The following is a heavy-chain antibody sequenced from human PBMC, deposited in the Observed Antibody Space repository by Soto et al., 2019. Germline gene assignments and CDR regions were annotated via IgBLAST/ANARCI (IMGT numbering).Heavy chain of an antibody. CDR3: ARAHLGITMVRGVSNWFDP. CDR1: GYTFTSYG. CDR2: ISAYNGNT. D-gene: IGHD3-10*01. V-gene: IGHV1-18*01. J-gene: IGHJ5*02. Sequence: QVQLVQSGAEVKKPGASVKVSCKASGYTFTSYGISWVRQAPGQGLEWMGWISAYNGNTNYAQKLQGRVTMTTDTSTSTAYMELRSLRSADTAVYYCARAHLGITMVRGVSNWFDPWGQGTLVTVSS.